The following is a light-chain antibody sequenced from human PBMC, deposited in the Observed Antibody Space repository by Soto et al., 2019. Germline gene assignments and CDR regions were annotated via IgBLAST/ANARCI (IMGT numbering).Light chain of an antibody. CDR1: QTISHW. V-gene: IGKV1-5*03. CDR2: KAS. CDR3: QQCNSFPWT. Sequence: DIQMTQSPSTLSASVGDRVTITCRASQTISHWLAWYQQRPGKAPKLLIYKASTLESGVPSRFSGSGSGREFTLTITSLQPDDFATYYCQQCNSFPWTFGQGTKVEIK. J-gene: IGKJ1*01.